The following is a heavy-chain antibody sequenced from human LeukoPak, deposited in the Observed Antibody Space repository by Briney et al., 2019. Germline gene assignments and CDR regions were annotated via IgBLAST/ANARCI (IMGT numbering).Heavy chain of an antibody. Sequence: GGPVKVSCKASGYTFTSYGISWVRQAPGQGLAWMGWISADNGKTDYAQELQDRVTMTTDTSTSTAYMELRSLRSDDTAVYYCARGGVRFSMGDVFDIWGQGTMVTVSS. V-gene: IGHV1-18*01. CDR1: GYTFTSYG. D-gene: IGHD2-8*01. CDR2: ISADNGKT. CDR3: ARGGVRFSMGDVFDI. J-gene: IGHJ3*02.